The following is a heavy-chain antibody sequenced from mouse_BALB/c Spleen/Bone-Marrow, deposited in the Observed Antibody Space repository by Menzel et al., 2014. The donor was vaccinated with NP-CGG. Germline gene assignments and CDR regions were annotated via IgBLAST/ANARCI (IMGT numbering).Heavy chain of an antibody. J-gene: IGHJ1*01. CDR1: GFTFSTYA. CDR2: ISSSGSYT. D-gene: IGHD2-4*01. Sequence: EVNVVESGGGLAKPGGSLRLSCAASGFTFSTYAMSWVRQTPEKRLEWVATISSSGSYTYYPDSVRGRFTISRDNAKNTLYLQMSSLRSEDTAMFYCSRLRMITTYFDVWGAGTTVTVSS. CDR3: SRLRMITTYFDV. V-gene: IGHV5-9-3*01.